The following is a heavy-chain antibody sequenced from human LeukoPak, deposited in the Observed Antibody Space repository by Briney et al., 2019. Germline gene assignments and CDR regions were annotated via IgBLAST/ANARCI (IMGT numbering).Heavy chain of an antibody. J-gene: IGHJ4*02. CDR2: IYYSGST. D-gene: IGHD3-3*01. Sequence: SETLSLTCTVSGGSISSHYWSWIRQPPGKGLEWIGYIYYSGSTNYNPSLKSRVTISVDTSKNQFSLKLSSVTAADTAVYYCARGRGYDFWSGYLGAYNFDYWGQGTLVTVSS. CDR1: GGSISSHY. CDR3: ARGRGYDFWSGYLGAYNFDY. V-gene: IGHV4-59*11.